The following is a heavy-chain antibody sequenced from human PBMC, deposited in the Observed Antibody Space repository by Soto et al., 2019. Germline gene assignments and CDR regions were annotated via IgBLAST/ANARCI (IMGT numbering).Heavy chain of an antibody. V-gene: IGHV3-74*01. CDR1: GFTFSYYW. Sequence: EVQVVESGGHLIQPGGSLRLSCAAPGFTFSYYWMHWVRQAPGKGLVWVSNINGDGSRTNYADSVKGRFTISRDNAENTLYLQMNSLRVEDTAVYYCSRGSNGALDFWGHGILVTVSS. CDR3: SRGSNGALDF. J-gene: IGHJ4*01. CDR2: INGDGSRT. D-gene: IGHD4-17*01.